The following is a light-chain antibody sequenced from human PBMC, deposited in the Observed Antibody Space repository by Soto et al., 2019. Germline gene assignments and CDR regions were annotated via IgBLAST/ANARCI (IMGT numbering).Light chain of an antibody. J-gene: IGKJ4*01. CDR1: QSVSSC. V-gene: IGKV3-11*01. Sequence: EIVLTQSPATLSLSPGERATLSCRASQSVSSCLAWYQQKRGQAPRLLIYDASNRATGSPARFSGSGSGTYFTLTISSLEPEDFAVYYCQQRSNWPLTFGGGTKVEIK. CDR2: DAS. CDR3: QQRSNWPLT.